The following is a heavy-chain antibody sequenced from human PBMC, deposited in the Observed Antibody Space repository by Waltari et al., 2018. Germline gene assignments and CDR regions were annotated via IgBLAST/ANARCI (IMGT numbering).Heavy chain of an antibody. CDR3: ARGPRVGAHGMDV. D-gene: IGHD3-10*01. CDR2: IYYTGMT. Sequence: QVQLQESGPGRLRPSETLSLTCSVSRGSMVNYYWAWIRQSPRRGLESIGYIYYTGMTHYNPSLGGRVTMSVDTSKNQFSLTLTSGTAADAAVYYCARGPRVGAHGMDVWGPGTTVTVSS. CDR1: RGSMVNYY. V-gene: IGHV4-59*01. J-gene: IGHJ6*02.